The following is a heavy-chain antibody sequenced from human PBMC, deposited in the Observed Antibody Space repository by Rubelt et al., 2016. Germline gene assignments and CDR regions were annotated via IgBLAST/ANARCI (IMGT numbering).Heavy chain of an antibody. CDR1: GFTFSSYA. V-gene: IGHV3-23*01. CDR2: ISGSGGST. J-gene: IGHJ4*02. D-gene: IGHD2-2*01. Sequence: EVQLLESGGGLVQPGGSLRLSCAASGFTFSSYAMSWVRQVPGKGLEWVSAISGSGGSTYYADSVKGRFTISRDNAKNSLYLQMNSLRAEDTAVYYCASKLVVVPAATLDNWGQGTLVTVSS. CDR3: ASKLVVVPAATLDN.